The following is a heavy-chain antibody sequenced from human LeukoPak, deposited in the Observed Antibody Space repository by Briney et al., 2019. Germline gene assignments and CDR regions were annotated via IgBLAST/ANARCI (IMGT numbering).Heavy chain of an antibody. CDR2: ISGSGGRT. J-gene: IGHJ4*02. CDR1: GFTFSSYA. V-gene: IGHV3-23*01. CDR3: AKGYDILTGYYNGPADY. Sequence: GGSLRLSCAASGFTFSSYAMSWVRQAPGKGLEWVSGISGSGGRTYYADSVKGRFTISRDNSKNTLYLQMNSLRAEDTAVYYCAKGYDILTGYYNGPADYWGQGTLVTVSS. D-gene: IGHD3-9*01.